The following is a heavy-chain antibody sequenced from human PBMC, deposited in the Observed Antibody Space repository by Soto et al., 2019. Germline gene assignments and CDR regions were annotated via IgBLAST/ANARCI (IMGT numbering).Heavy chain of an antibody. CDR2: IYHSGST. Sequence: QVQLQESGPGLVKPSGTLSLTCAVSGGSISSSNWWTWVRQPPGRGLEWIGEIYHSGSTNYNPSLKSRVTILVDKSKNQFSLKLSSVTAADTAVYYCARDMGAAAGREYYFDYWGQGTLVTVSS. CDR3: ARDMGAAAGREYYFDY. D-gene: IGHD6-13*01. CDR1: GGSISSSNW. J-gene: IGHJ4*02. V-gene: IGHV4-4*02.